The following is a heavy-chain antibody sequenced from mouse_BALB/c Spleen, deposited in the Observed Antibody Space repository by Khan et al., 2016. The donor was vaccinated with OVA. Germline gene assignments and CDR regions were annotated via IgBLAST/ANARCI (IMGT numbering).Heavy chain of an antibody. CDR2: IDPYNGGT. CDR1: GYSFTDYN. CDR3: ARTDYYDSSYYFDD. V-gene: IGHV1S135*01. J-gene: IGHJ2*01. Sequence: VQLQQSGPELVKPGASVKVSCKASGYSFTDYNMFWVKQSHGKSLEWIGYIDPYNGGTSYNQKFKGKATLNVDKSSSTAFIHLNRRTSEDAAVFYCARTDYYDSSYYFDDWGQGTTLTVSS. D-gene: IGHD1-1*01.